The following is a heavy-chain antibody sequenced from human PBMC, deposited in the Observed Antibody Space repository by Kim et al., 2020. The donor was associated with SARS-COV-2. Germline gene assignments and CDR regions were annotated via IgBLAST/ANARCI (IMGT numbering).Heavy chain of an antibody. CDR3: AAGTMISSFGT. J-gene: IGHJ5*02. V-gene: IGHV1-58*01. D-gene: IGHD3-16*01. Sequence: TSYAQRFQERVTITRDMSTSTAYMELCSLRSEDTAVYYCAAGTMISSFGTWGQGTLVTVSS. CDR2: T.